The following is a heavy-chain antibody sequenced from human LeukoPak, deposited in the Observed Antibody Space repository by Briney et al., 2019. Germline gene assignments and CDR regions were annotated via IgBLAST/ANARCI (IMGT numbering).Heavy chain of an antibody. CDR2: ISTSSSYI. CDR3: ARCMPKGPLDY. CDR1: GFTFNRYN. V-gene: IGHV3-21*04. J-gene: IGHJ4*02. D-gene: IGHD2-2*01. Sequence: GGSLRLSCAASGFTFNRYNMNWVRRAPGKGLEWVSSISTSSSYIYYADSVRDRFTISRDNAKNSLYLQMNSLRAEDTAVYYCARCMPKGPLDYWGQGTLVTVSS.